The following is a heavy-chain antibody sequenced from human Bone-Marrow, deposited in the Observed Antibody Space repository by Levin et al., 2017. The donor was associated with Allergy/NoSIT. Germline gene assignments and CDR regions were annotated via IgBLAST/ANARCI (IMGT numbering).Heavy chain of an antibody. CDR1: DGSISRSTYY. CDR3: AGQPGELNTDMGWGLYDTYYYMDV. V-gene: IGHV4-39*01. D-gene: IGHD3-3*01. Sequence: PSETLSLTCSVSDGSISRSTYYWAWIRQPPGKGLEWIGSISYSGSTFYNPSLKSRVSISVDTSKNQFSLKLNSVTAADTAVYYCAGQPGELNTDMGWGLYDTYYYMDVWGKGTTVTVSS. CDR2: ISYSGST. J-gene: IGHJ6*03.